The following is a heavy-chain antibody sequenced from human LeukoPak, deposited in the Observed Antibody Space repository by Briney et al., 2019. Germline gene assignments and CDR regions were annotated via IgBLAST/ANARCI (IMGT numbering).Heavy chain of an antibody. V-gene: IGHV4-34*01. CDR1: GGSFSGYY. J-gene: IGHJ3*02. D-gene: IGHD1-7*01. Sequence: TSETLSLTCAVYGGSFSGYYWSWIRQPPGKGLEWIGEINHSGSTNYNPSLKSRVTISVDTSKTQFSLKVSSVTAADTAVYYCARWNYAFDIWGQGTMVTVSS. CDR2: INHSGST. CDR3: ARWNYAFDI.